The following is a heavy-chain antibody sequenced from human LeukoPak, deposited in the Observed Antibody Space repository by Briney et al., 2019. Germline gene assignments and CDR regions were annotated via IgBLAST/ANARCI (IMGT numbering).Heavy chain of an antibody. Sequence: GGSLRLSCAASGFTFDDHAMHWVRQAPGKGLEWVSGISWNSGSIGYADSVKGRFTISRDNAKNSLYLQMNSLRAEDTALYYCAKGPYYYDSSGYDDYFDYWGQGTLVTVSS. CDR3: AKGPYYYDSSGYDDYFDY. J-gene: IGHJ4*02. CDR2: ISWNSGSI. CDR1: GFTFDDHA. V-gene: IGHV3-9*01. D-gene: IGHD3-22*01.